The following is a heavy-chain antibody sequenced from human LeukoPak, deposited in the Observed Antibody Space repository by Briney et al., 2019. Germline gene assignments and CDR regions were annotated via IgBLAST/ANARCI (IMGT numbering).Heavy chain of an antibody. V-gene: IGHV4-31*11. CDR1: GGSISSGSHY. J-gene: IGHJ4*02. CDR3: ARDLYAAAAGTAPGY. Sequence: SETLSLTCAVSGGSISSGSHYWSWIRQRPGKGLEWIGHIYYSGSTYYNPSLKSRVTLSVDTAKNQFSLKLSSVTAADTAIYYCARDLYAAAAGTAPGYWGQGTLVTVSS. CDR2: IYYSGST. D-gene: IGHD6-13*01.